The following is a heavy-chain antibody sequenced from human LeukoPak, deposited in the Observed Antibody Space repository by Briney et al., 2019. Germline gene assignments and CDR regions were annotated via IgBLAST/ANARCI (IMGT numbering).Heavy chain of an antibody. J-gene: IGHJ3*02. Sequence: SQTLSLTCAISGDSVSSNSAAWNWIRQSPSRGLEWLGRTYYRSKWYNDYAVSVKSRITINPDTSKNQFSLQLNSVTPEDTAVYYCARDGFVDSSGYYYNPDAFDIWGQGTMVTVSS. CDR2: TYYRSKWYN. V-gene: IGHV6-1*01. CDR1: GDSVSSNSAA. D-gene: IGHD3-22*01. CDR3: ARDGFVDSSGYYYNPDAFDI.